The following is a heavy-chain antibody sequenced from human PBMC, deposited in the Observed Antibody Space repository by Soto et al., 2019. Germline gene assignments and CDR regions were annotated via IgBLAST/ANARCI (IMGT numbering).Heavy chain of an antibody. Sequence: GGSLRLSCAASGFTFSSYAMSWVRQAPGKGLEWVSAISGSGGSTYYADSVKGRFTISRDNSKNTLYLQMNSLRAEDTAVYYCAKDPVVATSRGGYNWFDPWGQGTLVTVSS. CDR2: ISGSGGST. CDR1: GFTFSSYA. V-gene: IGHV3-23*01. D-gene: IGHD5-12*01. CDR3: AKDPVVATSRGGYNWFDP. J-gene: IGHJ5*02.